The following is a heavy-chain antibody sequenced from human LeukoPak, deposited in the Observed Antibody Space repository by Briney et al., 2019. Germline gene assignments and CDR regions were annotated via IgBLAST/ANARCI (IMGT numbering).Heavy chain of an antibody. CDR2: ISSSGSTI. CDR1: GFTFSSYE. J-gene: IGHJ5*02. CDR3: ARGQKAVRYYTAMGYRPGWFDP. Sequence: GGSLRLSCAASGFTFSSYEMNWVRQAPGKGLEWVSYISSSGSTIYYADSVKGRFTISRDNAKNSLYLQMNSLRAEDTAVYYCARGQKAVRYYTAMGYRPGWFDPWGQGTLVTVSS. D-gene: IGHD5-18*01. V-gene: IGHV3-48*03.